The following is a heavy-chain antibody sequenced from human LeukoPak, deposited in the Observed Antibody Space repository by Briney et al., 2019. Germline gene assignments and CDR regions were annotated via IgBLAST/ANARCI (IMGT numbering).Heavy chain of an antibody. V-gene: IGHV1-69*13. J-gene: IGHJ4*02. Sequence: SVKVSCKASGGTFSSYAISWVRQAPGQGLEWMGGITPIFGTTNYAQKFQGRVTITADESTSTAYMELRSLRSEDTGVYYCARDLRGEYNYDPFDYWGQGTLVTVSS. D-gene: IGHD5-18*01. CDR3: ARDLRGEYNYDPFDY. CDR2: ITPIFGTT. CDR1: GGTFSSYA.